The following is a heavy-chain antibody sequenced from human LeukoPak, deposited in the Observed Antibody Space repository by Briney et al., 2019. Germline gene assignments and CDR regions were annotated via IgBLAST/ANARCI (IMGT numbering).Heavy chain of an antibody. CDR1: GGSISSGDYY. D-gene: IGHD1-14*01. Sequence: SQTLSLTCTVSGGSISSGDYYWSWIRQPPGKGLEWLGYIYYSGSTTYNPSLKSRVTISVDRSKNQFSLKLTSVIAADTAVYYCARTAGGWFDPWGQGTLVTVSS. V-gene: IGHV4-30-4*08. CDR2: IYYSGST. CDR3: ARTAGGWFDP. J-gene: IGHJ5*02.